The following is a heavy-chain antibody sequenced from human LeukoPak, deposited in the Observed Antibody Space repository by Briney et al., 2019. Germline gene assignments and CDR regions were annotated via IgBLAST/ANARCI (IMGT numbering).Heavy chain of an antibody. D-gene: IGHD3-9*01. CDR3: ARSPHILTGENFDY. V-gene: IGHV1-2*02. CDR1: GYTYTSYD. J-gene: IGHJ4*02. Sequence: WASVKVSCKASGYTYTSYDINWVRQATGQGLEWMGWMNPNSGGTNYAQKFQGRVTMTRDTSISTAYMELSRLRTDDTAVYYCARSPHILTGENFDYWGQGTLVTVSS. CDR2: MNPNSGGT.